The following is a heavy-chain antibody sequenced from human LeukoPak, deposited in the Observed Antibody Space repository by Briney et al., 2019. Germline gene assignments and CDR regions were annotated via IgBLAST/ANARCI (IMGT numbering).Heavy chain of an antibody. Sequence: GESLKISCKGSGYSFTNYWIGWVRQMPGKGLEWLGIIYPGDSDSRYSPSFQGQVSISADSSISTPYLQWSSLRASDTAMYYCARGVIPAARSNWFDPWGQGTLVTVSS. J-gene: IGHJ5*02. CDR1: GYSFTNYW. V-gene: IGHV5-51*01. D-gene: IGHD2-2*01. CDR2: IYPGDSDS. CDR3: ARGVIPAARSNWFDP.